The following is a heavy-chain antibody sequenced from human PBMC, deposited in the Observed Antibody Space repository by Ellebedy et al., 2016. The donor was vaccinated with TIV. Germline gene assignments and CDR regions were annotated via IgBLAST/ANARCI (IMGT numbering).Heavy chain of an antibody. D-gene: IGHD6-19*01. Sequence: GESPKISCEASGFTFSRNWISWFRLAPGKGLEWVANIKQDGSEKYYVDSVKGRFTISRDNAKNSVYLQLSSLGAEDTAVYYCARDVWGGGWAWGQGTPVTVSS. CDR1: GFTFSRNW. J-gene: IGHJ5*02. CDR3: ARDVWGGGWA. CDR2: IKQDGSEK. V-gene: IGHV3-7*01.